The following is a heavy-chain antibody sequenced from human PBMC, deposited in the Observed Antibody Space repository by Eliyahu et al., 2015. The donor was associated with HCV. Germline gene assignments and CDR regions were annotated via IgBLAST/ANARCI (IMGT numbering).Heavy chain of an antibody. CDR2: INPNSGGT. CDR3: ARVGGGIRYSSGWYPSDY. V-gene: IGHV1-2*02. CDR1: GYTFTGYY. J-gene: IGHJ4*02. D-gene: IGHD6-19*01. Sequence: QVQLVQSGAEVKKPGASVKVSCKASGYTFTGYYMHWVRQAPGQGLEWMGWINPNSGGTNYAQKFQGRVTMTRDTSISTAYMELSRLRSDDTAVYYCARVGGGIRYSSGWYPSDYWGQGTLVTVSS.